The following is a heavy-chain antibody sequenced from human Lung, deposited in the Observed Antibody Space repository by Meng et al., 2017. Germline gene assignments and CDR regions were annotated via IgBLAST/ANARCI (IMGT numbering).Heavy chain of an antibody. Sequence: GESLKISCAASGFSFSPYSMSWVRQAPGKGLEWVSSISGDAGTTYYADSVKGRFTVSRDNSKNTLFLQMNSLRVEDTAVYYCAKCGSGNDYTCHYRGMDVRGQGTTVTVSS. D-gene: IGHD3-10*01. CDR1: GFSFSPYS. J-gene: IGHJ6*02. CDR2: ISGDAGTT. V-gene: IGHV3-23*01. CDR3: AKCGSGNDYTCHYRGMDV.